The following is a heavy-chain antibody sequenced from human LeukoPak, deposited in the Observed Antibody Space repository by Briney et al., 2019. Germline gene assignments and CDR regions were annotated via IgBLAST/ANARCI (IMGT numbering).Heavy chain of an antibody. CDR3: ARPRAFSYGQMYYFDY. D-gene: IGHD5-18*01. CDR2: INPNTGGT. J-gene: IGHJ4*02. V-gene: IGHV1-2*02. Sequence: GASVKVSCKASGYTLTDYYIHWVRQAPGQGLEWMGWINPNTGGTNYAQKFQGRVTMTRDTSISTAYMEVSRLRSDDTAVYYCARPRAFSYGQMYYFDYWGQGALVTVSS. CDR1: GYTLTDYY.